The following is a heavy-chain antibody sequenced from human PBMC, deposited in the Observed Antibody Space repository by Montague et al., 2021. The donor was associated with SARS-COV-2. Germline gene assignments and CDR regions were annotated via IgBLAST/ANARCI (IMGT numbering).Heavy chain of an antibody. CDR1: GDSIISGGYY. J-gene: IGHJ4*02. CDR3: ARVLGSGSYQFDY. V-gene: IGHV4-31*03. D-gene: IGHD1-26*01. CDR2: ISSSGRS. Sequence: TLSLTCTVSGDSIISGGYYWSWIRQHPGKGLEWLGYISSSGRSFYNPSLRSRLTTSLDTSKNQFSLQLSSVTAADTALYYCARVLGSGSYQFDYWGQGTLVTVSS.